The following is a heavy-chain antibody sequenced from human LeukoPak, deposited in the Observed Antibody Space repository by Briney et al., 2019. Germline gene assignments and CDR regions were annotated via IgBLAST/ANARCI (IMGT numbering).Heavy chain of an antibody. CDR2: INYSGTT. CDR3: ARTSTVTSVLFDY. Sequence: SETLSLTCAVSGGSISSGGYYWSWIRQPPGKRLEWIAYINYSGTTNYIPSLKSRATISIDTSKNQFSLRLSSVTAADTAVYYCARTSTVTSVLFDYWGQGTLVTVSS. D-gene: IGHD4-17*01. J-gene: IGHJ4*02. V-gene: IGHV4-61*08. CDR1: GGSISSGGYY.